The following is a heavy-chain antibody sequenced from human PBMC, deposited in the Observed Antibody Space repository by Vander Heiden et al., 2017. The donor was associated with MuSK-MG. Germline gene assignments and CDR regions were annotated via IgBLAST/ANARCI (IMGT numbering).Heavy chain of an antibody. D-gene: IGHD1-26*01. J-gene: IGHJ4*02. CDR2: ISPDGSGT. V-gene: IGHV3-74*01. CDR1: GFTFSSSW. Sequence: EVQLVESGGDLLQSGGSLRLSCKVSGFTFSSSWMHWVRQAPGKGLVWVSQISPDGSGTNYADSVKGRFTVSRDNAKNTLDLQVNNLRAEDTAVYYCARGFQWGLDYWDQGSLVTVSS. CDR3: ARGFQWGLDY.